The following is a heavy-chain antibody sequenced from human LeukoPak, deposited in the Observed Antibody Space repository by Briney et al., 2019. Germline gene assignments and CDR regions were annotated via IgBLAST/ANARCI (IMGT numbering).Heavy chain of an antibody. CDR1: GFTLSNYG. V-gene: IGHV3-33*01. J-gene: IGHJ3*01. D-gene: IGHD1-26*01. CDR2: YWYDGSDK. Sequence: GGSLRLSCAAAGFTLSNYGMHWVRQAPGKGLEWVAVYWYDGSDKYYADSVKGRFTISRDNSKNTLYVQMNSLRVEDTAVYQRARSIYYTQELDAFEFWGQGTMVTVSS. CDR3: ARSIYYTQELDAFEF.